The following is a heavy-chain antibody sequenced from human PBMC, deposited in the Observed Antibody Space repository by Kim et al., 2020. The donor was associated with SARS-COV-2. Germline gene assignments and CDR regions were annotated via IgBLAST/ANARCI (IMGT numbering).Heavy chain of an antibody. CDR2: ISDDANNQ. Sequence: GGSLRLSCAASGFTFSDFAFHWVRQAPGKGLEWVAVISDDANNQNDAESVKGRFTISRDNSKNTLYLQMNSLRAEDTAVYYCARGGYSSSWSIGEAFDFWGQGTIVTVSS. CDR1: GFTFSDFA. D-gene: IGHD6-13*01. J-gene: IGHJ3*01. CDR3: ARGGYSSSWSIGEAFDF. V-gene: IGHV3-30*04.